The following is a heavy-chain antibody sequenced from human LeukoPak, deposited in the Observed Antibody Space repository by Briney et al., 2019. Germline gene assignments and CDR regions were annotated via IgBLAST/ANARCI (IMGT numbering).Heavy chain of an antibody. J-gene: IGHJ4*02. CDR1: GGSISSSSYY. CDR3: ARDWRLMYSSSSGYFDY. Sequence: PSETLSLTCTVSGGSISSSSYYWGWIRQPPGKGLEWIGSIYYSGSTYYNPSLKSRVTISVDTSKNQFSLKLSSVTAADTAVYYCARDWRLMYSSSSGYFDYWGQGTLVTVSS. CDR2: IYYSGST. V-gene: IGHV4-39*07. D-gene: IGHD6-6*01.